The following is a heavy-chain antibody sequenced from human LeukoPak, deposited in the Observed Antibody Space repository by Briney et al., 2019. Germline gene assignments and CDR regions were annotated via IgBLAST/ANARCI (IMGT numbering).Heavy chain of an antibody. CDR1: GGTFSSYA. Sequence: SVKVSCKASGGTFSSYAISWVRQAPGQGLEWMGGIIPIFTTADYAQKFQGRVTITADESTSTAYMELSSLRSEDTAVYYCARVRIRDGYNIFVGAFDIWGQGTMVTVSS. J-gene: IGHJ3*02. CDR2: IIPIFTTA. D-gene: IGHD5-24*01. CDR3: ARVRIRDGYNIFVGAFDI. V-gene: IGHV1-69*13.